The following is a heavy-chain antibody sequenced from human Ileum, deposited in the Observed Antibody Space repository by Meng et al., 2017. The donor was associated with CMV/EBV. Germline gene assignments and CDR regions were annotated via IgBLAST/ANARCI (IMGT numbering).Heavy chain of an antibody. CDR1: GTLSPGYY. CDR3: ARENWIYDY. CDR2: INLHSCVI. Sequence: QVHLVAYGYEGQVPGAPCTVSCTPSGTLSPGYYLHWVRQAPGQGLEWVGCINLHSCVIDLEQKYHVRINLTRDTSITTAHMELTRLIYDDTAVYYGARENWIYDYWGQGTLVTVSS. D-gene: IGHD1-1*01. V-gene: IGHV1-2*02. J-gene: IGHJ4*02.